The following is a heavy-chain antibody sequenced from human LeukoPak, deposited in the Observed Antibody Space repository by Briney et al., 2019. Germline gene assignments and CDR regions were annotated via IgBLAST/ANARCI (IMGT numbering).Heavy chain of an antibody. Sequence: SETLSLTCAVYGGSFSGYYWSCIRQPPGKGLEWIGDINNSGRTNHNPSPKSRVTISIDTSKNQFSLTLSSVNAADTAVYCCASGSMATTYWGQGTLVTVSS. CDR3: ASGSMATTY. J-gene: IGHJ4*02. V-gene: IGHV4-34*01. CDR2: INNSGRT. CDR1: GGSFSGYY. D-gene: IGHD5-24*01.